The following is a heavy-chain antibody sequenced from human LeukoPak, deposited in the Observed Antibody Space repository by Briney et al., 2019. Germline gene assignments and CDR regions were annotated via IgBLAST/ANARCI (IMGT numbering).Heavy chain of an antibody. CDR3: AREGAYMAVSDAFDI. CDR1: GYTFTTYG. J-gene: IGHJ3*02. D-gene: IGHD2-2*02. CDR2: ISAYNGNT. V-gene: IGHV1-18*01. Sequence: ASVKVSCKASGYTFTTYGISWVRQAPGQGLEWMGWISAYNGNTNYAQKLQGRVTMTTHTSTSTAYMELRSLRSDDTAVYYCAREGAYMAVSDAFDIWGQGTMVTVSS.